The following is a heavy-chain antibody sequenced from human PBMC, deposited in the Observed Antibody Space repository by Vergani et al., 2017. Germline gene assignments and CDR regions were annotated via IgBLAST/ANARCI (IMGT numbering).Heavy chain of an antibody. D-gene: IGHD3-22*01. Sequence: EVQLVESGGGLVQPGGSLRLSCAASGFTFSSYWMSWVRQAPGKGLEWVANIKQDGSEKYYVDSVKGRFTISRDNAKNSLYLQMNSLRAEDTAVYYCAKEPSLSLRDYYDSSPGWFDPWGQGTLVTVSS. V-gene: IGHV3-7*01. CDR3: AKEPSLSLRDYYDSSPGWFDP. CDR1: GFTFSSYW. CDR2: IKQDGSEK. J-gene: IGHJ5*02.